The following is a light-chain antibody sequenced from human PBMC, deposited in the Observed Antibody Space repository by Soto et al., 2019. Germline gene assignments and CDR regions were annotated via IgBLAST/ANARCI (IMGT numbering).Light chain of an antibody. V-gene: IGLV1-40*01. Sequence: QSVLTQPPSVSGAPGQRVTISCTGSSSNIGAGYDVHWYQQLPGTAPKLLIYGNSNRPSGVPDRFFGSKSGTSASLAITGLQAEDEADYYCQSYDSSLSADVFGTGTKLTVL. CDR2: GNS. CDR3: QSYDSSLSADV. J-gene: IGLJ1*01. CDR1: SSNIGAGYD.